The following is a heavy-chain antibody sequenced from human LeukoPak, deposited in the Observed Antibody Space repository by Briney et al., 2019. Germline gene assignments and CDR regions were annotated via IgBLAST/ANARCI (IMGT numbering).Heavy chain of an antibody. V-gene: IGHV3-48*01. CDR3: ARDYVYAFDY. D-gene: IGHD2/OR15-2a*01. Sequence: GGSLRLSCAASGFSFSSYSINWVRQAPGKGLEWVSYISGDGNAKHYTDSVKGRFTISRGNAKNALYLRMNSLRAEDTAVYFCARDYVYAFDYWGQGTLVTVSS. J-gene: IGHJ4*02. CDR1: GFSFSSYS. CDR2: ISGDGNAK.